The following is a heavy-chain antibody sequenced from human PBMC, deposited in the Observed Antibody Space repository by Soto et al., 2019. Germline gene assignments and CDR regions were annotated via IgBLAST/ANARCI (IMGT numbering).Heavy chain of an antibody. D-gene: IGHD6-19*01. Sequence: EVQLVESGGGLVHPGDSLRLSCADSGFSFTTFWMTWVRQAPGKGLEWVAIIGHDGGDELYADSVKGRFTISRDNAKNSLHLQMNSLRVEDTAVYFCTGGSGWLQTDWGQGTLVTVSS. V-gene: IGHV3-7*04. CDR1: GFSFTTFW. CDR2: IGHDGGDE. CDR3: TGGSGWLQTD. J-gene: IGHJ4*02.